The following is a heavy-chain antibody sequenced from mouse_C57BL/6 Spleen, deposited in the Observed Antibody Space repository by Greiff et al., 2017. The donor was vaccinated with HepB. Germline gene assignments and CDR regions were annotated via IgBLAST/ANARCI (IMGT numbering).Heavy chain of an antibody. Sequence: EVQLQQSGPELVKPGASVKISCKASGYTFTDYYMNWVKQSHGKSLEWIGDINPNNGGTSYNQKFKGKATLTVDKSSSTAYMELRSLTSEDSAVYYCASPAYYSNYGYAMDYWGQGTSVTVSS. CDR2: INPNNGGT. V-gene: IGHV1-26*01. D-gene: IGHD2-5*01. CDR3: ASPAYYSNYGYAMDY. J-gene: IGHJ4*01. CDR1: GYTFTDYY.